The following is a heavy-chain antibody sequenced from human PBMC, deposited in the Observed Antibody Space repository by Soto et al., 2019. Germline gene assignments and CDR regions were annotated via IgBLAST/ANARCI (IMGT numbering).Heavy chain of an antibody. CDR1: GFTFSSYG. V-gene: IGHV3-33*06. Sequence: GGSLRLSCAASGFTFSSYGMHWVRQAPGKGLEWVAVIWYAGSNKYYADSMKGRFTISRDNSKNTLYLQMNSLRAEDTAIYYCAKNRQFRSYYESAGHYDNWGQGTLVTVSS. CDR2: IWYAGSNK. CDR3: AKNRQFRSYYESAGHYDN. D-gene: IGHD3-10*01. J-gene: IGHJ4*02.